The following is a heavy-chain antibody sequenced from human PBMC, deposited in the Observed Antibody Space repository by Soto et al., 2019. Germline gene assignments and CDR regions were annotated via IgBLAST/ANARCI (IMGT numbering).Heavy chain of an antibody. J-gene: IGHJ4*02. CDR1: GFTFSGSA. V-gene: IGHV3-73*01. Sequence: EVQLVESGGGLVQPGESLKLSCAVSGFTFSGSAMQWVRQASGKGLEWVGRIRSKANNYATAYAASVKGRFTISRDDSKNTAYLQMNSLKSEDTAVYYCTRCYGDYVRDYWGQGTLVTVSS. D-gene: IGHD4-17*01. CDR3: TRCYGDYVRDY. CDR2: IRSKANNYAT.